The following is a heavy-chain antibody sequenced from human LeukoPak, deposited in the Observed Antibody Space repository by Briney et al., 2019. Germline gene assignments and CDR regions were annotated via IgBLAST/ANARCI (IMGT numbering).Heavy chain of an antibody. Sequence: RGESLKTSCKVSGYRFTNYWIAWVRQMPGKGLDFMGIILPDDSDTRYNLSFRGQITISVDKSINTAYLQWNSLRASHTATYYCARQGAGASHYDDTGLPRGAFDVWGQGTMLTVSS. CDR3: ARQGAGASHYDDTGLPRGAFDV. D-gene: IGHD3-22*01. J-gene: IGHJ3*01. V-gene: IGHV5-51*01. CDR2: ILPDDSDT. CDR1: GYRFTNYW.